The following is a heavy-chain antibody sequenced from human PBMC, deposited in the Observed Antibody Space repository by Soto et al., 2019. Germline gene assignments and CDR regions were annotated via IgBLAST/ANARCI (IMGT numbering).Heavy chain of an antibody. Sequence: ASVKVSCKASGYTFTSYAMHWVRQAPGQRLEWMGWINAGNGNTKYSQKFQGRVTITRDTSASTAYMELSSLRFEDTAVHYCARNLAGGGSYFDYWGQGTLVTVSS. CDR1: GYTFTSYA. CDR3: ARNLAGGGSYFDY. V-gene: IGHV1-3*01. CDR2: INAGNGNT. D-gene: IGHD3-16*01. J-gene: IGHJ4*02.